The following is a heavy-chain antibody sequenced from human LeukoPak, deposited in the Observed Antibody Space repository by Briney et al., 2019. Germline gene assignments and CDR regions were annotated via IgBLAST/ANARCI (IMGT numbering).Heavy chain of an antibody. V-gene: IGHV4-38-2*02. D-gene: IGHD3-22*01. CDR2: ISHSGST. CDR1: GYSISSGFH. J-gene: IGHJ4*02. CDR3: ARYYDLSGGAY. Sequence: NPSETLSLTCTGSGYSISSGFHWAWIRQPPGRGLEWIGSISHSGSTHFNPSLKSRLIISLDTSKNQFSLKLTSVTATDTAVYYCARYYDLSGGAYWGQGTLVTVSS.